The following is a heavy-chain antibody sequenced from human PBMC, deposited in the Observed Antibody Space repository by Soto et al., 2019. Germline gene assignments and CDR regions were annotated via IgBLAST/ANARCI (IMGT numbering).Heavy chain of an antibody. J-gene: IGHJ5*02. Sequence: PSETLSLTCGVSGGTMRSPDWWTWVRQPPGKGLEWIGEIFQSGSTNYTPSLESRVTISVDKSKNQFSLTLTSVTAADTAVYFCARGRGRYSSGWSWFDPWGQGILVTVSS. CDR3: ARGRGRYSSGWSWFDP. CDR1: GGTMRSPDW. D-gene: IGHD6-19*01. CDR2: IFQSGST. V-gene: IGHV4-4*02.